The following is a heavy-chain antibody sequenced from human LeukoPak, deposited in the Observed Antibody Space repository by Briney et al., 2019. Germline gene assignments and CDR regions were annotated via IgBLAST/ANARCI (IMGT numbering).Heavy chain of an antibody. Sequence: PGGSLRLSCSASGFTFSSYAMHWVRQAPGKGLEYVSAMSSNGGSTYYADSVKGRFTISRDNSKNTLYLQMNSLRAEDTAVYYCARDRTVGATTGWYYFDYWGQGTLVTVSS. V-gene: IGHV3-64*04. J-gene: IGHJ4*02. CDR1: GFTFSSYA. CDR3: ARDRTVGATTGWYYFDY. D-gene: IGHD1-26*01. CDR2: MSSNGGST.